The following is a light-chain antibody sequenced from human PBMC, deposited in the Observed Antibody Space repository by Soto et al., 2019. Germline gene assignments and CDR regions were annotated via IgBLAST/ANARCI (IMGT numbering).Light chain of an antibody. V-gene: IGLV2-11*01. CDR2: DVS. CDR1: SSDVGVYNY. J-gene: IGLJ1*01. CDR3: CSYAGSSTFV. Sequence: QSVLTQPRSVSGSPGQSFTISCTGTSSDVGVYNYVSWYQQYPGKAPKIMIYDVSKRPSGVPDRFSGSKSDNTASLTISGLQAEDEADYYCCSYAGSSTFVFGIGPKVTVL.